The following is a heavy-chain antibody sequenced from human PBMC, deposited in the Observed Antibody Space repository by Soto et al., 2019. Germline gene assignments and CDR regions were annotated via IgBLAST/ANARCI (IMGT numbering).Heavy chain of an antibody. CDR3: ATQGLTTYYFGY. V-gene: IGHV5-10-1*03. CDR2: IDLSESYT. J-gene: IGHJ4*02. CDR1: GYSFASQW. Sequence: EVQLVQSGAEVKKSRESLRISCKVSGYSFASQWISWVRQVPGKGQEWMGRIDLSESYTTYNPSFQGHVTFSADKSITTAYLQWRSLEASDTAIYYCATQGLTTYYFGYWCQGTLVTVSS.